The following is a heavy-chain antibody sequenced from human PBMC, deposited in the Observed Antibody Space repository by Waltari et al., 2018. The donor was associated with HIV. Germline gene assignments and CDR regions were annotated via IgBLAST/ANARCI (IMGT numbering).Heavy chain of an antibody. Sequence: DGQLMESGGGLVQPGGSLRLSCVGTDFSFGSFWMTWVRQAPGKGLEWVANIRPAGKEKYYVDSVKGRFTVSRDNARNSLYLDMDNMRAEDTAMYYCATNGDWSFDVWGQGTKVTVSP. D-gene: IGHD3-9*01. CDR2: IRPAGKEK. V-gene: IGHV3-7*03. J-gene: IGHJ3*01. CDR1: DFSFGSFW. CDR3: ATNGDWSFDV.